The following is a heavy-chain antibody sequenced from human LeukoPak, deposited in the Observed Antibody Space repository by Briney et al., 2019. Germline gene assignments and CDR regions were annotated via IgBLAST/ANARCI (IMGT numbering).Heavy chain of an antibody. J-gene: IGHJ1*01. CDR3: TRAPLGKGGSGWYPEYFQH. D-gene: IGHD6-19*01. V-gene: IGHV3-49*04. CDR2: IRNKAYGGTT. Sequence: LAGGSLRLSCRASGFTFGDYAMSWVRQAPGKGLEWVGFIRNKAYGGTTEYAASVKGRFTISRDDSKSIAYLQMNSLKTEDTAVYYRTRAPLGKGGSGWYPEYFQHWGQGTLVTVSS. CDR1: GFTFGDYA.